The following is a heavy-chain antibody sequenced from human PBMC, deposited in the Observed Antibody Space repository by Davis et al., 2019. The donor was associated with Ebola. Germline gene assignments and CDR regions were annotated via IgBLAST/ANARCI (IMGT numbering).Heavy chain of an antibody. D-gene: IGHD2-21*01. V-gene: IGHV4-4*07. CDR3: ARDFVVIDPTRLVDDYDAFDV. CDR1: GGSINGNS. CDR2: VYTSWSP. Sequence: SETLSLTCTISGGSINGNSWRWIRQPAGKILYLILRVYTSWSPNYNPPLKSRLTMSLVTSKNQFSLTLRSVTAADTAVYYCARDFVVIDPTRLVDDYDAFDVWGRGTLVTVSS. J-gene: IGHJ3*01.